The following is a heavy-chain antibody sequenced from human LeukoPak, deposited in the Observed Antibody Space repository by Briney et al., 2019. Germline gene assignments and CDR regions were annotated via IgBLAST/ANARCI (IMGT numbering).Heavy chain of an antibody. Sequence: RGSLRLSCAASGFTFSSYWMHWVRQAPGKGLEWVSYISSSGSTIYYADSVKGRFTISRDNSKNTLYLQMNSLRAEDTAVYYCAKDITMVRGVIIPRGMDVWGQGTTVTVSS. CDR2: ISSSGSTI. D-gene: IGHD3-10*01. CDR1: GFTFSSYW. V-gene: IGHV3-48*01. CDR3: AKDITMVRGVIIPRGMDV. J-gene: IGHJ6*02.